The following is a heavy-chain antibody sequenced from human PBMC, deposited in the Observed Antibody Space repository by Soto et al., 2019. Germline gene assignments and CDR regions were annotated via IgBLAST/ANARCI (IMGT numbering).Heavy chain of an antibody. J-gene: IGHJ4*02. Sequence: WGSLRLSCAASGFVFIDFQFSWVRHSPGGGLEWLSSITGTSAFTEYAESIEGRFTISRDNPNKLLFLHMDNLRPEDTAVYYCARDNLAFQGAFDLWGQGTLVTVSS. D-gene: IGHD3-16*01. V-gene: IGHV3-11*06. CDR3: ARDNLAFQGAFDL. CDR2: ITGTSAFT. CDR1: GFVFIDFQ.